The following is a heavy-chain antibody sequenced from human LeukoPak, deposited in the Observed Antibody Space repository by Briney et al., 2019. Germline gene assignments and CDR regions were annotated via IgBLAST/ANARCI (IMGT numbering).Heavy chain of an antibody. V-gene: IGHV3-23*01. CDR1: GFTFSSYA. D-gene: IGHD3-10*01. CDR2: ISGSGGST. J-gene: IGHJ4*02. CDR3: AKDLYSSGSYYNVWDFDY. Sequence: PGGSLRLSCAASGFTFSSYAMSWVRQAPGKGLEWVSAISGSGGSTYYADSVKGRFTISRDNSKNTLYLQMNSLRAEDTAVYYCAKDLYSSGSYYNVWDFDYWGQGTLVTVSS.